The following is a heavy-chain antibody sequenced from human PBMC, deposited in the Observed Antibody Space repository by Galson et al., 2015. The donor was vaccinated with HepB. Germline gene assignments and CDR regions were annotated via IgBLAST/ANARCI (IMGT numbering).Heavy chain of an antibody. CDR1: GGSISSSGYY. D-gene: IGHD4-17*01. CDR2: IYYSGNT. Sequence: LSLTCTVSGGSISSSGYYWGWIRQSPGNGLEWIGSIYYSGNTYYNPSLESRVIISVDTSKNQFSLKLNSVTAADTAMYYCARTTVTYYWYFDLWGRGTLVTVSS. V-gene: IGHV4-39*01. CDR3: ARTTVTYYWYFDL. J-gene: IGHJ2*01.